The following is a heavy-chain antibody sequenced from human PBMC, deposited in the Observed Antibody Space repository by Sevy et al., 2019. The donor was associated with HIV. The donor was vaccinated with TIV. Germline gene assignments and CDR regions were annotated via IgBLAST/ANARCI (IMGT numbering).Heavy chain of an antibody. D-gene: IGHD6-19*01. Sequence: ASVKVSCKASGYTFTGYYMHWVRQAPGQGLEWMGRINPNSGGTNYAQKFQGRVTMTRDTSISTAYMELGRLRSDDTAVYYCARDVFGGSGWSDYWGQGTLVTVSS. V-gene: IGHV1-2*06. J-gene: IGHJ4*02. CDR2: INPNSGGT. CDR3: ARDVFGGSGWSDY. CDR1: GYTFTGYY.